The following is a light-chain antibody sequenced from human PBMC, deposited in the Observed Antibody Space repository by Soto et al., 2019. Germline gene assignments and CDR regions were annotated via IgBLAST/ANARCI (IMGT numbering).Light chain of an antibody. CDR1: QSISSN. CDR2: GAS. Sequence: EIVMTQSPATLSVSTGERATLSCWASQSISSNLAWYQQKAGQAPRLLIYGASTRATGIPARFSGSGSGTEFTLTINSLQSEDFALYYCQQYNDWPLTFGQGTKVDIK. CDR3: QQYNDWPLT. J-gene: IGKJ1*01. V-gene: IGKV3-15*01.